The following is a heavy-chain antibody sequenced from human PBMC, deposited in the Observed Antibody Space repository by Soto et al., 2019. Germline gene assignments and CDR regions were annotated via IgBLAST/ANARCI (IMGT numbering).Heavy chain of an antibody. CDR3: TRSLDF. J-gene: IGHJ4*02. V-gene: IGHV3-7*01. CDR2: INQDGSEK. Sequence: GGSLRLSCVASGFTFSSYWMDWVRQAPGKGLEWVANINQDGSEKHYVDSVKGRFTISRDNVKNSLYLQMSSLTAEDSALYYCTRSLDFWGQGTLVTSPQ. CDR1: GFTFSSYW.